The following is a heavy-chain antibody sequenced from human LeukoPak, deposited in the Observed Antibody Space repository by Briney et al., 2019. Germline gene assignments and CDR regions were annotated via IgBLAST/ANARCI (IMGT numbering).Heavy chain of an antibody. Sequence: PSETLSLTCAVYGGSFSGYYWSWIRQPPGKGLEWIGEINHSGSTNYNPSLKSRVTISVDTSKNQFSLKLSSVTAADTAVYYCASLSRSSRAFDIWGQGTMVTVSS. CDR3: ASLSRSSRAFDI. V-gene: IGHV4-34*01. J-gene: IGHJ3*02. CDR2: INHSGST. D-gene: IGHD6-13*01. CDR1: GGSFSGYY.